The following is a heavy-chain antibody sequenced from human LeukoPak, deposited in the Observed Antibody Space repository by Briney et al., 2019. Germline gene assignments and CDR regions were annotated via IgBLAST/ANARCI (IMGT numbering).Heavy chain of an antibody. V-gene: IGHV1-18*01. CDR1: GYTFTSYG. CDR3: ARGPYYYDSSGSIGY. J-gene: IGHJ4*02. CDR2: ISAYNGNT. Sequence: ASVKVSCKASGYTFTSYGISWVRQAPGQGLEWMGWISAYNGNTNYAQKLQGRVTMTTDTSTSTAYMELRSLRSDDTAVYYCARGPYYYDSSGSIGYWGQGTLVTASS. D-gene: IGHD3-22*01.